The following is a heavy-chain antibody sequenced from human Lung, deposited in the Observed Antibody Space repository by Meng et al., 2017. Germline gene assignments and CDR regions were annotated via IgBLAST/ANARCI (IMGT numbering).Heavy chain of an antibody. CDR3: TNDRLNH. Sequence: GPLVGSGGGFVPPGGSLRLSCAASGFTFTDHWMHWVRQGPGKGLVWVSRINRDGTKPTYADSVKGRFTISRDNAKNTLYLQMNNLRAEDTAFYYCTNDRLNHWGQGALVTVSS. CDR2: INRDGTKP. CDR1: GFTFTDHW. V-gene: IGHV3-74*01. D-gene: IGHD1-1*01. J-gene: IGHJ1*01.